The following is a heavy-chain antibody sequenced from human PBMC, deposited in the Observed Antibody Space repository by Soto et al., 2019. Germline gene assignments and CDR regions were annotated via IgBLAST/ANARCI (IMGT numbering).Heavy chain of an antibody. CDR3: AECAWLRTLPDYFDL. V-gene: IGHV3-30*03. D-gene: IGHD5-12*01. CDR2: ISYEGSNK. Sequence: PGGSLRLSCAASGFTFSSYGMQWVRQAPGKGLEWVAVISYEGSNKYYADSVKGRFTISRDNSKSTLYLQMNSLRLEDTAVYYCAECAWLRTLPDYFDLWGQGTPVTVSS. J-gene: IGHJ4*02. CDR1: GFTFSSYG.